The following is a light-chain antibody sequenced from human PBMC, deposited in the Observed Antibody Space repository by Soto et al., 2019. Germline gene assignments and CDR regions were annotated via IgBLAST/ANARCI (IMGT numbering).Light chain of an antibody. J-gene: IGKJ4*01. CDR3: QHLTDYPLT. V-gene: IGKV1-9*01. Sequence: DIQLTQSPSVVSASVGDRVTLTCRACRDISRHLAWYQQKPGKAPKLLIYTSSFLQSGVPPRFSGSGSGTEYTLTISSLQPEDFATYYCQHLTDYPLTFGGGTKLEI. CDR1: RDISRH. CDR2: TSS.